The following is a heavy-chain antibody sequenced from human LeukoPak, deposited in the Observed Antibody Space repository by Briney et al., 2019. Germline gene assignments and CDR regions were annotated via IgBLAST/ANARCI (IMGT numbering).Heavy chain of an antibody. J-gene: IGHJ3*02. V-gene: IGHV4-4*08. CDR3: AREMGQLLYAFDI. CDR2: IYTRWST. CDR1: GGSISSYY. Sequence: SETLSLTCTVCGGSISSYYWSWLPQPPGKGLEGIVYIYTRWSTNYTPSLKNRVTISVDTSKIQFSLKLSSVTAADTAVYYCAREMGQLLYAFDIWGQGTMVTVSS. D-gene: IGHD2-2*01.